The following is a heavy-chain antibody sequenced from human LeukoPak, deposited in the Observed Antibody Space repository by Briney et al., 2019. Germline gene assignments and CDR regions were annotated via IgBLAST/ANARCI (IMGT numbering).Heavy chain of an antibody. CDR1: GYTFGDYY. V-gene: IGHV1-2*04. D-gene: IGHD3-3*01. J-gene: IGHJ4*02. Sequence: GASVKVSCKAPGYTFGDYYMHWVRQAPGQGLEWMGWINPNSGGTEYAQKFQGWVTMTRDTSISTVYIELNRLTSDDTAVYYCARDWSGYSGFDYWGQGTLVTVSS. CDR3: ARDWSGYSGFDY. CDR2: INPNSGGT.